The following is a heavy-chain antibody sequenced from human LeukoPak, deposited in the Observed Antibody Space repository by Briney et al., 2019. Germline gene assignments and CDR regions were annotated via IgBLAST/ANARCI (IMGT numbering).Heavy chain of an antibody. J-gene: IGHJ6*04. D-gene: IGHD1-1*01. CDR3: AGLLQLRGNKKTPWTV. Sequence: PSETLSLTCAVYGGSFSGYYWSWIRQPPGKGLEWIGEINHSGSTNYNPSLKSRVTISLDTSKNQFSLKLSSVTAADTAVYYCAGLLQLRGNKKTPWTVWGKGTTVTISS. V-gene: IGHV4-34*01. CDR2: INHSGST. CDR1: GGSFSGYY.